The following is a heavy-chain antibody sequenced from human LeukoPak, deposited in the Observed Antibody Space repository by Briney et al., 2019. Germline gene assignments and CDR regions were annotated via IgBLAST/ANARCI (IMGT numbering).Heavy chain of an antibody. Sequence: ASLRVSCKASGYTFSIYFIHWVRQAPGQGPEWMGMINTQNGDTNYAQKFRGRVTMTRDMSTSTVYMELNNLRSDDTAVYYCAREKAGGYFDNWGQGTLVTVSS. D-gene: IGHD3-10*01. CDR3: AREKAGGYFDN. V-gene: IGHV1-46*01. J-gene: IGHJ4*02. CDR1: GYTFSIYF. CDR2: INTQNGDT.